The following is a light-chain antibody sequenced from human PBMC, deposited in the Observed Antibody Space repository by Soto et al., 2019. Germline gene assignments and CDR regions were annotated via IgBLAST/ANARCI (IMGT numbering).Light chain of an antibody. CDR3: QKYGGLHKWT. CDR2: GVS. Sequence: EIVLTQSPGTLSLSPGERATLSCRASQSVSSSQLAWYQHKPGQAPRLLIHGVSTRDTGIPDRFSGSGSGTDFTLTISRLEPEDFAVYYCQKYGGLHKWTVGQGTKLEI. J-gene: IGKJ1*01. CDR1: QSVSSSQ. V-gene: IGKV3-20*01.